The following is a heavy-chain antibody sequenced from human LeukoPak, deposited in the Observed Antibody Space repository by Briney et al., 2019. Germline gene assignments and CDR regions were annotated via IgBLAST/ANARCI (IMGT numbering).Heavy chain of an antibody. V-gene: IGHV4-39*01. J-gene: IGHJ5*02. CDR2: VYYSGST. CDR3: ARNSSSSPWFDP. CDR1: GGSISSGSHY. Sequence: PETLSLTCTVSGGSISSGSHYWGWIRQPSGKGPEWIGTVYYSGSTYYNPSLKSRVTISVDTSKNQFSLRLSSVTAADTAVYYCARNSSSSPWFDPWGQGTLVTVSS. D-gene: IGHD6-6*01.